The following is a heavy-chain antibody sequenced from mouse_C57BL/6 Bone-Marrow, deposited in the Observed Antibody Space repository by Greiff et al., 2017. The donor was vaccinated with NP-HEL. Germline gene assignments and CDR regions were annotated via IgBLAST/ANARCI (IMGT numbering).Heavy chain of an antibody. J-gene: IGHJ2*01. CDR3: AREAGYYYFDY. Sequence: VQLQQSGPVLVKPGASVKMSFKASGSPFPTSFMTWLKRSPGRGLGWIGVINPSTGGPSYNQKFKGKATLTVDKSSSTAYMELNSLTSEDSAVYYCAREAGYYYFDYWGQGTTLTVSS. CDR2: INPSTGGP. D-gene: IGHD2-3*01. V-gene: IGHV1-19*01. CDR1: GSPFPTSF.